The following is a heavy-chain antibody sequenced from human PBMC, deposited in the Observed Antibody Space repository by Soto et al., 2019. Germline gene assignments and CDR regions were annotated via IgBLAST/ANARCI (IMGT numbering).Heavy chain of an antibody. CDR2: ISSSSSYI. D-gene: IGHD3-10*01. CDR1: GFTFSSYS. Sequence: EVQLVESGGGLVKPGGSLRLSCAASGFTFSSYSMNWVRQAPGKGLEWVSSISSSSSYIYYADSVKGRFTISRDNAKNSLYLQMNSLRAEHTAGYYCARDGSDYYAIYYCYGMDVWGQWTTVTVSS. V-gene: IGHV3-21*01. J-gene: IGHJ6*02. CDR3: ARDGSDYYAIYYCYGMDV.